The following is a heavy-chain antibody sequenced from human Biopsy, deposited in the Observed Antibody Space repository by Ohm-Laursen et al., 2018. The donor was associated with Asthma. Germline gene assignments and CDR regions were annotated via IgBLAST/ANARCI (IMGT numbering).Heavy chain of an antibody. CDR3: ARGDSSGWSQYYFDY. CDR2: IYSSGTS. V-gene: IGHV3-53*01. J-gene: IGHJ4*02. CDR1: GFTVSRDY. Sequence: SLRLSCAASGFTVSRDYMFWVRQAPGKGLEWVSVIYSSGTSHTADSVRGRFTISRDYSKNTLYLQMHSLRAEDTAVYYCARGDSSGWSQYYFDYRGQGTLVTVSS. D-gene: IGHD6-19*01.